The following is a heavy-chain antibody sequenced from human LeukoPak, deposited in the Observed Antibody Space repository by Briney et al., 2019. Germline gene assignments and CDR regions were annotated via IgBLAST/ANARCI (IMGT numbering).Heavy chain of an antibody. CDR3: ARDPQTRYFDWLSSPYFDY. D-gene: IGHD3-9*01. CDR2: ISSSSSYI. J-gene: IGHJ4*02. V-gene: IGHV3-21*01. Sequence: AGGSLRLSCAASGFTFSSYSMNWVRQAPGKGLEWVSSISSSSSYIYYADSVKGRFTISRDNAKNSLYLQMNSLRAEDTAVYYCARDPQTRYFDWLSSPYFDYWGQGTLVTVSS. CDR1: GFTFSSYS.